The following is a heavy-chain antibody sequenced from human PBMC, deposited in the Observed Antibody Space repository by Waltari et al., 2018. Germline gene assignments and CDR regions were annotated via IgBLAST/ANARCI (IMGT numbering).Heavy chain of an antibody. CDR3: ARDGEETGIDAFDI. V-gene: IGHV3-33*01. CDR1: GFMFRSYG. J-gene: IGHJ3*02. D-gene: IGHD3-10*01. Sequence: QAQLAESGGGVVHPGRSLRLSCVASGFMFRSYGMHWVRQAPGKGLGGVALIWFDGSKKYYGYSVKGRFTISRDNSKNTLYLQMNNLRAEDTAVYYCARDGEETGIDAFDIWGLGTMVIVSS. CDR2: IWFDGSKK.